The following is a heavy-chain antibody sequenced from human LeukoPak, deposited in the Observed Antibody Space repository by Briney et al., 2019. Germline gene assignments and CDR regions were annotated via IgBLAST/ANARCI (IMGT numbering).Heavy chain of an antibody. CDR1: GGSISSSSYY. J-gene: IGHJ4*02. CDR3: ARGGIAARPWGTFDY. V-gene: IGHV4-61*01. D-gene: IGHD6-6*01. CDR2: IYYSGST. Sequence: PSETLSLTCTVSGGSISSSSYYWSWIRQPPGKGLEWIGYIYYSGSTNYNPSLKSRVTISVDTSKNQFSLKLSSVTAADTAVYYCARGGIAARPWGTFDYWGQGTLVTVSS.